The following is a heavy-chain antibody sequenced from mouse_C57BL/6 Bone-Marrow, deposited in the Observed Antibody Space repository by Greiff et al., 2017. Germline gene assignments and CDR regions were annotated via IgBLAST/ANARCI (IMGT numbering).Heavy chain of an antibody. CDR2: IDPENGDT. J-gene: IGHJ1*03. Sequence: VQLQQSGAELVRPGASVQLSCTASGFNIKDDYMHWVKQRPEQGLEWIGWIDPENGDTEYASKFQGKATITADTSSNTAYLQLSSLTSEDTAVYYCITGGYSNYDWYFDVWGTGTTVTVSS. CDR3: ITGGYSNYDWYFDV. D-gene: IGHD2-5*01. V-gene: IGHV14-4*01. CDR1: GFNIKDDY.